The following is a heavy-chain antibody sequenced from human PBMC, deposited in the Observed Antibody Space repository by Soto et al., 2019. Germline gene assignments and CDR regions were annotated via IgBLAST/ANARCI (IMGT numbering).Heavy chain of an antibody. CDR2: INAGNGNT. CDR1: GYTFTSYA. D-gene: IGHD5-18*01. J-gene: IGHJ4*02. V-gene: IGHV1-3*01. CDR3: ARSRLWLGNQVLVFFDY. Sequence: GASVKVSCKASGYTFTSYAMHWERQAPGQRLEWMGWINAGNGNTKYSQKFQGRVTITRDTSASTAYMELSSLRSEDTAVYCWARSRLWLGNQVLVFFDYGGQGTLVTVSS.